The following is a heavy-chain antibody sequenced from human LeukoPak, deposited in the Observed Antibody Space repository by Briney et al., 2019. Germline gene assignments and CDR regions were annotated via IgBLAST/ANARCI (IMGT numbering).Heavy chain of an antibody. J-gene: IGHJ5*02. D-gene: IGHD2-2*01. CDR3: ARRVCSSSSCQYHWFDP. V-gene: IGHV3-23*01. Sequence: PGRSQRLSCTASGFTFGSFAMSWIRQAPGKGLEWVSTVAADGSVYYADSVKGRLTISRDNSKNTVYLQLNTLSADDTAVYCCARRVCSSSSCQYHWFDPWGQGTLVTGSS. CDR1: GFTFGSFA. CDR2: VAADGSV.